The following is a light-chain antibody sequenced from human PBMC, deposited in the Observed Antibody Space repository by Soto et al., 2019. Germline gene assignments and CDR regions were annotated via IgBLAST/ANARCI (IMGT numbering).Light chain of an antibody. CDR1: QSLSSY. Sequence: EIVLTQSPANLSVSPVERATLSCRASQSLSSYLAWYQQKPGQPPRLLIYGASNRATGIPDRFSGSGSGTDFTLIINRLEPDDVAIYYCQQYGGSPRITFGQGTRLEIK. V-gene: IGKV3-20*01. J-gene: IGKJ5*01. CDR2: GAS. CDR3: QQYGGSPRIT.